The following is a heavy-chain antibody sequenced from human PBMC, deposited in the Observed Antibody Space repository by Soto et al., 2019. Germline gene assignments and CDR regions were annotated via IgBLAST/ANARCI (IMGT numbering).Heavy chain of an antibody. J-gene: IGHJ4*02. CDR2: ISAYNGNT. D-gene: IGHD5-18*01. V-gene: IGHV1-18*01. Sequence: ASVKVSCKASGYTFTSYGISWVRQAPGQGLEWMGWISAYNGNTNYAQKLQGRVTMTTDTSTSTAYMELRSLRSDDTAVYYCARGVDTAMVRLGGDYWGQGTLVTVSS. CDR1: GYTFTSYG. CDR3: ARGVDTAMVRLGGDY.